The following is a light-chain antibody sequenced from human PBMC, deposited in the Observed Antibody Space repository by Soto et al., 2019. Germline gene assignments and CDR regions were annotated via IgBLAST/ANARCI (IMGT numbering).Light chain of an antibody. CDR2: GAS. J-gene: IGKJ4*01. Sequence: EIVMMQSPSTLSVSPGERATLSCRASQSVSSKLAWYQQKPGQAPRLLIYGASTRATGIPARFSGSGSGTEFTLTISSLQSEDFAVYYCQQYNNGLTFGGGTKVDI. CDR3: QQYNNGLT. V-gene: IGKV3-15*01. CDR1: QSVSSK.